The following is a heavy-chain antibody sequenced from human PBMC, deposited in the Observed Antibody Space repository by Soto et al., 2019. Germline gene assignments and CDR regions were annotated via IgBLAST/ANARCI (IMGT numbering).Heavy chain of an antibody. V-gene: IGHV4-39*01. CDR2: IYYSGST. Sequence: QLQLQESGPGLVKPSETLSLTCTVSGGSISSSSYYWGWIRQPPGKGLEWIGSIYYSGSTYYNPLLQSRVTISVDTSKNQFSLKLSSVTAADTAVYYCARQRTKYSSSAPWGQGTLVTVSS. D-gene: IGHD6-13*01. CDR1: GGSISSSSYY. CDR3: ARQRTKYSSSAP. J-gene: IGHJ5*02.